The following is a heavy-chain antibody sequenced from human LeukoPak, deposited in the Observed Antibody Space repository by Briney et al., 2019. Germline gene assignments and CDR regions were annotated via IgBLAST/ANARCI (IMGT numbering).Heavy chain of an antibody. J-gene: IGHJ4*02. CDR3: ARMGENGGYTTTFDY. D-gene: IGHD4-23*01. V-gene: IGHV4-39*01. CDR1: GGSISSSSYY. CDR2: IYYSGST. Sequence: PSETLFLTCTVSGGSISSSSYYWGWIRQPPGKGLEWIGSIYYSGSTYYNPSLKSRVTISVDTSKNQFSLELSSVTAADTAVYYCARMGENGGYTTTFDYWGQGTLVTVSS.